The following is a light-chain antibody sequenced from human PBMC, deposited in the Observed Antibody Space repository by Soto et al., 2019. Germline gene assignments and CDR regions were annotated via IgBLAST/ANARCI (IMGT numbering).Light chain of an antibody. Sequence: QSALTQPPSASGSPGQSVTISCTGTSSDVGGYHYVSWYQQHPGKAPKLMIYEVSKRPSGVPDRFSGSKSGNTASLTVSGLQAEDEAEYDCSSYAGSNNFNVVFGGGTKLTVL. J-gene: IGLJ2*01. CDR1: SSDVGGYHY. CDR3: SSYAGSNNFNVV. V-gene: IGLV2-8*01. CDR2: EVS.